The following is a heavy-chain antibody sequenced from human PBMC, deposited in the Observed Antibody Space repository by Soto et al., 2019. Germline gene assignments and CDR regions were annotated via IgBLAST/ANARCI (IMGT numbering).Heavy chain of an antibody. CDR2: IYYSGST. Sequence: TLSLTCTVSGGSISSGDYYWSWIRQPPGKGLEWIGYIYYSGSTYYNPSLKSRVTISVDTSKNQFSLKLSSVTAADTAVYYCARAYYDFWSGRTPREYFQHWGQGTLVTVSS. V-gene: IGHV4-30-4*01. J-gene: IGHJ1*01. D-gene: IGHD3-3*01. CDR3: ARAYYDFWSGRTPREYFQH. CDR1: GGSISSGDYY.